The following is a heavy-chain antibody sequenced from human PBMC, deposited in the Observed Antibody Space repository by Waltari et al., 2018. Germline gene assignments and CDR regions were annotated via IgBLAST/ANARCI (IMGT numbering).Heavy chain of an antibody. CDR3: AKHKRGSCYDY. V-gene: IGHV4-34*01. J-gene: IGHJ4*02. CDR1: GGSFSGYY. Sequence: QVQLQQWGAGLLTPSETLSLTCAVYGGSFSGYYWSWIRQPPGKGLEWIGEINHSGSTNYNPSLKSRVTISVDTSKNQFSLKLSSVTAADTAVYYCAKHKRGSCYDYWGQGTLVTVSS. CDR2: INHSGST. D-gene: IGHD2-15*01.